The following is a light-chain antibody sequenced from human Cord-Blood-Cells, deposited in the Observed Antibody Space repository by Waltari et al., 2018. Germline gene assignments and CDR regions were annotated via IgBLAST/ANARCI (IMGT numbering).Light chain of an antibody. CDR1: KLGDKY. CDR3: QAWDSSTVV. J-gene: IGLJ2*01. V-gene: IGLV3-1*01. CDR2: QDS. Sequence: SYELTQPPSVSVSPGQTASITCSGDKLGDKYACWNQQKPGRSPVLVIYQDSKRPSGIPERFSGSNSGNTATLTISGTQAMDEADYYCQAWDSSTVVFGGGTKLTVL.